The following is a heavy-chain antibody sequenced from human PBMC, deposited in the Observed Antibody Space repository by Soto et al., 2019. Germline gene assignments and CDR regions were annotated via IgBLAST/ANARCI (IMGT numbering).Heavy chain of an antibody. V-gene: IGHV3-48*02. Sequence: GGSLRLSCAASGFTFSSYSMNWVRQAPGKGLEWVSYISSSSSSTIYYADSVKGRFTISRDNAKNSLYLQMNSLRDEDTAVYYCASQFHLTIFGVVKGSFDYWGQGTLVTVSS. CDR1: GFTFSSYS. J-gene: IGHJ4*02. CDR2: ISSSSSSTI. D-gene: IGHD3-3*01. CDR3: ASQFHLTIFGVVKGSFDY.